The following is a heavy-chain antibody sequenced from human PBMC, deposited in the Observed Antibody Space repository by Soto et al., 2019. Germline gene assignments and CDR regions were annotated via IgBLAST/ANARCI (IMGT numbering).Heavy chain of an antibody. Sequence: EVHLVESGGGLVKPGGSLRLSCAVSGFTFSSCTMNWVRQAPGKGLEWVSSISPSTSHIYYADSVKGRFTISRDNAKNSLFLQMDNLRAEDTAVYSCSGCSGGACHQNYGMDVWGQGTTVTVSS. CDR3: SGCSGGACHQNYGMDV. D-gene: IGHD2-15*01. V-gene: IGHV3-21*01. CDR1: GFTFSSCT. J-gene: IGHJ6*02. CDR2: ISPSTSHI.